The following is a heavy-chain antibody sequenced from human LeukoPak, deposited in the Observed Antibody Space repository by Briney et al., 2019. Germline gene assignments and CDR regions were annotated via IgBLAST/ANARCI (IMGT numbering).Heavy chain of an antibody. V-gene: IGHV3-23*01. D-gene: IGHD3-9*01. CDR3: AKNPTNYDILTGYSN. CDR2: ISGSGGST. J-gene: IGHJ4*02. Sequence: PGGSLRLSCAASGFTFSSYAVSWVRQAPGKGLEWVSAISGSGGSTYYADSVKGRFTISRDNSKNTLYLQMNSLRAEDTAVYYCAKNPTNYDILTGYSNWGQGTLVTVSS. CDR1: GFTFSSYA.